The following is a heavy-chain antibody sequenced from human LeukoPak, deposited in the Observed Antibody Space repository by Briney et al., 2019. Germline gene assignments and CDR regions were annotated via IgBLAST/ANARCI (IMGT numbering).Heavy chain of an antibody. V-gene: IGHV1-69*01. CDR3: ARADIVVVPAAIYPHNWFDP. Sequence: SVRVSCKASGGTFSSYAISWVRRAPGQGLEWMGGIIPYFGTANYAQKFQGRVTITADESTSTGYMELSSLRSEDTAVYYCARADIVVVPAAIYPHNWFDPWGQGTLVTV. D-gene: IGHD2-2*01. CDR2: IIPYFGTA. J-gene: IGHJ5*02. CDR1: GGTFSSYA.